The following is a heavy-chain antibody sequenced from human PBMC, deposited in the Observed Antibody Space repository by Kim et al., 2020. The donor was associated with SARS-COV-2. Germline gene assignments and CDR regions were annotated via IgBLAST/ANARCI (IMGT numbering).Heavy chain of an antibody. CDR3: ARGVWFGEPEYYYYYYGMDV. J-gene: IGHJ6*02. CDR2: IYYSGST. Sequence: SETLSLTCTVSGGSISSYYWSWIRQPPGKGLEWIGYIYYSGSTNYNPSLKSRVTISVDTSKHQFSLKLSSVTAADTAVYYCARGVWFGEPEYYYYYYGMDVWGQGTTVTVSS. D-gene: IGHD3-10*01. CDR1: GGSISSYY. V-gene: IGHV4-59*01.